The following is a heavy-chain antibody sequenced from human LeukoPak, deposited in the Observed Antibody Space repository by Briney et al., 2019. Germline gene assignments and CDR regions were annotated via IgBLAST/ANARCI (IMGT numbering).Heavy chain of an antibody. Sequence: SETLSLTCTVPGGSTSSGSYYWTWIRQPAGKGLEWIGRIYTSGSTNYNPSLKSRVTISVDTSKNQFSLKLSSVTAADTAVYYCARDSGSYHYFDYWGQGTLVTVSS. CDR1: GGSTSSGSYY. CDR2: IYTSGST. D-gene: IGHD1-26*01. CDR3: ARDSGSYHYFDY. V-gene: IGHV4-61*02. J-gene: IGHJ4*02.